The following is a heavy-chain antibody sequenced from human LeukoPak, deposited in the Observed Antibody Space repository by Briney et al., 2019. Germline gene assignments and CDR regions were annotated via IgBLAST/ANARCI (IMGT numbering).Heavy chain of an antibody. V-gene: IGHV3-23*01. CDR1: GFTFSSYA. J-gene: IGHJ4*02. CDR2: ISGSGGST. CDR3: AKDLYYYGSGSYLDPFDY. Sequence: PGGSLRLSCAASGFTFSSYAMSWVRQAPGKGLERVSAISGSGGSTYYADSVKGRFTISRDNSKNTLYLQMNSLRAEDTAVYYCAKDLYYYGSGSYLDPFDYWGQGTLVTVSS. D-gene: IGHD3-10*01.